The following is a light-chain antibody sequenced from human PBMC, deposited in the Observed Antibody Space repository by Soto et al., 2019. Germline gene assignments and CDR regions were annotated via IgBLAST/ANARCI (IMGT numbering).Light chain of an antibody. CDR1: GSDVGGYDY. CDR3: SSYTRSRTYV. Sequence: QSVLTQPASVSGSPGQSITISCTGTGSDVGGYDYVSWYQHHPGKAPKVMIYEVTNRPSGVSNRFSGSKSGNTASLTISGLLAEDEADYYCSSYTRSRTYVDGTGTKVTVL. CDR2: EVT. J-gene: IGLJ1*01. V-gene: IGLV2-14*01.